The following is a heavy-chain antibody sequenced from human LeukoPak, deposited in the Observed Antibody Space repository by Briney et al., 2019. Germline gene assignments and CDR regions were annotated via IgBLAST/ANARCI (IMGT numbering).Heavy chain of an antibody. CDR1: GYGFATYW. V-gene: IGHV5-51*01. CDR3: ATPYPREYCSSTTCYFNY. D-gene: IGHD2-2*01. J-gene: IGHJ4*02. CDR2: IYPDDSDT. Sequence: GESLKISCKVSGYGFATYWIGWVRQMPGKGLEWMGIIYPDDSDTRYSPSFQGQVTISADKSISTAYLRWSSLKASDTAMYYCATPYPREYCSSTTCYFNYWGQGTLVTVSS.